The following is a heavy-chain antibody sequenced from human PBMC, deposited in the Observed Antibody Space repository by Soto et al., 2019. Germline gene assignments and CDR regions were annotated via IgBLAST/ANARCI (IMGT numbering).Heavy chain of an antibody. D-gene: IGHD4-17*01. V-gene: IGHV1-69*06. Sequence: QVLLLQSGSAVKKAGSSVKVSCKASGDAFKSYAIHWVRQAPGQGLEYMGRIIPSYDRTKYAQKFQGRLTLTADMYTSTVYMELSSRRSEDTAVYYCARDPTNDYGDDTFDYWGQGTKVIVSS. CDR1: GDAFKSYA. CDR3: ARDPTNDYGDDTFDY. J-gene: IGHJ4*02. CDR2: IIPSYDRT.